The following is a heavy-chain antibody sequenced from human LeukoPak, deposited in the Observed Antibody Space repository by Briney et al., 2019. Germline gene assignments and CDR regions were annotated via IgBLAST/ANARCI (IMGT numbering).Heavy chain of an antibody. CDR2: ISYDGSNK. CDR3: AKGRSYCSGSSCYPDAFDI. J-gene: IGHJ3*02. Sequence: GGSLRLSCAASGFTFSSYGMHWVRQAPGKGLEWVAVISYDGSNKYYADSVKGRFTISRDNSKNTLYLQMNSLRAEDTALYYCAKGRSYCSGSSCYPDAFDIWGQGTMVTVSS. V-gene: IGHV3-30*18. CDR1: GFTFSSYG. D-gene: IGHD2-15*01.